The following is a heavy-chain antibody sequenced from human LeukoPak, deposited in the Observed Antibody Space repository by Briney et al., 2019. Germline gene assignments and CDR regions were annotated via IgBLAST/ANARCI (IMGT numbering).Heavy chain of an antibody. V-gene: IGHV4-34*01. CDR1: GGSFSGYY. CDR2: INHSGST. CDR3: ARGGYYYYYMDV. Sequence: SETLSLTCAVYGGSFSGYYWSWIRQPPGKGLEWIGEINHSGSTNYNPSLKSRVTISVDTSKNQFSLKLSSVTAADTAVYYCARGGYYYYYMDVWGKGTTVTVSS. J-gene: IGHJ6*03.